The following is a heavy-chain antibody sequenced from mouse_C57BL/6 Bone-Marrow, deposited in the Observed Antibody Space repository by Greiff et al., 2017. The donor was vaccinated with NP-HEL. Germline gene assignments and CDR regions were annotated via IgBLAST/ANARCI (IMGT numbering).Heavy chain of an antibody. CDR2: INPYNGGT. Sequence: DVHLVESGPVLVKPGASVKMSCKASGYTFTDYYMNWVKQSHGKSLEWIGVINPYNGGTSYNQKFKGKATLTVDKSSSTAYMELNSLTSEDSAVYYCARSSYYYGSSFFAYWGQGTLVTVSA. CDR3: ARSSYYYGSSFFAY. CDR1: GYTFTDYY. V-gene: IGHV1-19*01. J-gene: IGHJ3*01. D-gene: IGHD1-1*01.